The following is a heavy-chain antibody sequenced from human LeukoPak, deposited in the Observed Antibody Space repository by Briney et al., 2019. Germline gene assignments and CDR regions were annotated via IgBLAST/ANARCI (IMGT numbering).Heavy chain of an antibody. CDR3: AMKAVPRPRLHDAFDF. Sequence: GGSLRLSCAASGFTFSTCWMSWVRQAPGKGLEWVANIKQDGGEKYYVDSVQGRFTISRDNSKNTLYLQMNSLRADDTAVYYCAMKAVPRPRLHDAFDFWGQGTVVSVSS. CDR1: GFTFSTCW. D-gene: IGHD5-24*01. J-gene: IGHJ3*01. V-gene: IGHV3-7*03. CDR2: IKQDGGEK.